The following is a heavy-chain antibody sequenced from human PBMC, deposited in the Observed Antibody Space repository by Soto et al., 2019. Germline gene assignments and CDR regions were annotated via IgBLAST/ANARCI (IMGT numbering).Heavy chain of an antibody. CDR2: IKQDGSEK. J-gene: IGHJ4*02. D-gene: IGHD6-19*01. CDR3: ARGYNSALDY. CDR1: GFTFSNYW. V-gene: IGHV3-7*01. Sequence: EVQLVESGGGLVQPGGSLRLSCASSGFTFSNYWMSWVRQAPGKGLEWVANIKQDGSEKYFVDSVKGRFTISRDNAKNSLYLQMNSLRAEDTAVYYCARGYNSALDYWGQGTLVTVSS.